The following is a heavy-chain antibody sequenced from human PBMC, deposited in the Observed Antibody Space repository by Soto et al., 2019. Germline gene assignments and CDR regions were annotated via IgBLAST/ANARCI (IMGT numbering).Heavy chain of an antibody. CDR2: IRSKTHNYAT. D-gene: IGHD3-22*01. CDR1: GFTFSGSS. J-gene: IGHJ5*02. Sequence: GGSLRLSCAASGFTFSGSSMHWVRQASGKGLEWVGRIRSKTHNYATAYGESVKGRFTISRDDSKNTAYLEMNSLKTEDTAVYFCTGHTVDGSGALDPWGQGTLVTVSS. CDR3: TGHTVDGSGALDP. V-gene: IGHV3-73*01.